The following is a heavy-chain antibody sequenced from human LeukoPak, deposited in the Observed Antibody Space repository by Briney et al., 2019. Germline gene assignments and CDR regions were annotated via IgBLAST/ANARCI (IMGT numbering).Heavy chain of an antibody. CDR3: AKLLRGVVVPYFDS. D-gene: IGHD3-10*01. Sequence: GGSLRLSCAASGFTFITYAMSWVRQAPGKGLEWVSAISGSGDRTYYADSVKGRFTVSRDIPKNTLFLQLNSLRAEDTAVYYCAKLLRGVVVPYFDSWGQGTLVTVSS. V-gene: IGHV3-23*01. J-gene: IGHJ4*02. CDR1: GFTFITYA. CDR2: ISGSGDRT.